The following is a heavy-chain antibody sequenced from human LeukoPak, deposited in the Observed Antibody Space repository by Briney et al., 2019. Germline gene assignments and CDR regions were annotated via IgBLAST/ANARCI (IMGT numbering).Heavy chain of an antibody. CDR3: AKVWGAAAGIGY. Sequence: GGSLRLSCAASGFTFSSYWMHWVRQAPGKGLVWVSRINSDGSSTSYADSVKGRFTISRDNAKNTLYLQMNSLRAEDTAVYYCAKVWGAAAGIGYWGQGTLVTVSS. J-gene: IGHJ4*02. CDR2: INSDGSST. V-gene: IGHV3-74*01. CDR1: GFTFSSYW. D-gene: IGHD6-13*01.